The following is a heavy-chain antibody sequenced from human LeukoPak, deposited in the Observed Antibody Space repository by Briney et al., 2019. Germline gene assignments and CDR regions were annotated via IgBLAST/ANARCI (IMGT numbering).Heavy chain of an antibody. CDR1: GGTFSSYA. D-gene: IGHD3-22*01. CDR2: IIPIFGTA. V-gene: IGHV1-69*05. J-gene: IGHJ4*02. CDR3: ARDAYDSSGYYLVDY. Sequence: ASVKVSCKASGGTFSSYAISCVRQAPGQGLEWMGRIIPIFGTANYAQKFQGRVTITTDESTSTAYMELSRLRSEDTAVYYCARDAYDSSGYYLVDYWGQGTLVTVSS.